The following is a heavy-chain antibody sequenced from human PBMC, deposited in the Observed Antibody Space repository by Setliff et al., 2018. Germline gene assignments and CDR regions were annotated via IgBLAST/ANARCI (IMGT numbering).Heavy chain of an antibody. D-gene: IGHD3-22*01. V-gene: IGHV3-48*01. CDR1: GFTFSNYG. CDR3: ARLALTGYDTSGYYYALDYYYMDV. J-gene: IGHJ6*03. CDR2: ISTSSTII. Sequence: GESLTISCVTSGFTFSNYGMTWVRRAPGKGLEWISYISTSSTIIYYADSVKGRFTISRDNANHSLHLQMNSLRAEDTAVYFCARLALTGYDTSGYYYALDYYYMDVWGKGTTVTVSS.